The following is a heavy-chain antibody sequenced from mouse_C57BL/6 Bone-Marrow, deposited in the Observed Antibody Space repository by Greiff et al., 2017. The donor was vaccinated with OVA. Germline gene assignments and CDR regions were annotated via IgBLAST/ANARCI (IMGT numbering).Heavy chain of an antibody. Sequence: VQLQESGAELVRPGASVTLSCKASGYTFTDYEMHWVKQTPVHGLEWIGAIDPETGGTAYNQKFKGKAILTADKSSSTAYMELRSLTSEDSAVDYCTLGSNDAMDYWGQGTSVTVSS. J-gene: IGHJ4*01. V-gene: IGHV1-15*01. CDR3: TLGSNDAMDY. CDR2: IDPETGGT. D-gene: IGHD2-5*01. CDR1: GYTFTDYE.